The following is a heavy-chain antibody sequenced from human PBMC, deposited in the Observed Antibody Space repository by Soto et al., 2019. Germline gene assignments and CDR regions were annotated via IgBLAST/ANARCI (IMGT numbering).Heavy chain of an antibody. Sequence: QVQLVQSGAEVKKPGSSVKVSCKASGGTFSSYAISWVRQAPGQGLEWMGGIIPIFGTANYAQKFQGRVTITADESTSTAYMELSSLRSEDTAVYYCARYLTMIVVVINHYYYGMDVWGQGTTVTVSS. CDR3: ARYLTMIVVVINHYYYGMDV. D-gene: IGHD3-22*01. CDR1: GGTFSSYA. CDR2: IIPIFGTA. J-gene: IGHJ6*02. V-gene: IGHV1-69*01.